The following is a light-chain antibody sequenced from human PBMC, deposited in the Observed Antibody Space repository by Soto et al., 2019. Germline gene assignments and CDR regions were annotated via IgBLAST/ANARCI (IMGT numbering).Light chain of an antibody. J-gene: IGLJ1*01. V-gene: IGLV2-14*01. CDR2: EVS. Sequence: HSRLTQPSSVCVSPAQSITVSFHGPSSDVGTYNYVSWYQLHPGKAPKLIVYEVSNRPSGVSNRFSGSKSGNTASLTISGLQAEDEADYHCRSYTSSSTHVFGTGTKVTVL. CDR3: RSYTSSSTHV. CDR1: SSDVGTYNY.